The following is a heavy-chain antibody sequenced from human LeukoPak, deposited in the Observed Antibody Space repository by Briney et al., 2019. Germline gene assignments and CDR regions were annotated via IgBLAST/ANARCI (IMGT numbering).Heavy chain of an antibody. CDR2: ISGSGGST. J-gene: IGHJ6*03. V-gene: IGHV3-23*01. D-gene: IGHD3-16*01. CDR1: GFTFSSYA. Sequence: GGSLRLSCAASGFTFSSYAMSWVRQAPGKGLEWVSAISGSGGSTYYADSVKGRFTISRDNSKNTLYLQMNSLRAEDTAVYYCAKGGTDHYYYYMDVWGKGTTVTVSS. CDR3: AKGGTDHYYYYMDV.